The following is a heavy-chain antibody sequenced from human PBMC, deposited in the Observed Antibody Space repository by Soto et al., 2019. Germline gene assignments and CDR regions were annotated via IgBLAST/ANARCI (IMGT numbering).Heavy chain of an antibody. D-gene: IGHD3-10*01. Sequence: QVQLVQSGAEVKTPGSSVKVSCKASGGTLSDYAISWVRQAPGQGLEWMGGIMPTVDSANYAQNFQGRLTISADESTSTAKLEMSSLRSDDTAVSYWAVAAVREIMAQESSGMAVWGQGTTVIVSS. CDR3: AVAAVREIMAQESSGMAV. CDR1: GGTLSDYA. J-gene: IGHJ6*02. V-gene: IGHV1-69*01. CDR2: IMPTVDSA.